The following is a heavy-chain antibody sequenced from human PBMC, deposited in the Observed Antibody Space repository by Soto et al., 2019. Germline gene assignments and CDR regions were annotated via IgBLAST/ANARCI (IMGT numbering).Heavy chain of an antibody. CDR1: GFTFSNAW. V-gene: IGHV3-15*01. CDR3: TTDGPDKYIWGSYLIH. Sequence: EVQLVESGGGLVKPGGSLRLSCAASGFTFSNAWMSWVRQAPGKGLEWVGRIKSKTDGGTTDYAAPVKGRFTISRDDSKNTLYLQMNSLKTEDTAVYYCTTDGPDKYIWGSYLIHWGQGTLVTVSS. J-gene: IGHJ4*02. D-gene: IGHD3-16*02. CDR2: IKSKTDGGTT.